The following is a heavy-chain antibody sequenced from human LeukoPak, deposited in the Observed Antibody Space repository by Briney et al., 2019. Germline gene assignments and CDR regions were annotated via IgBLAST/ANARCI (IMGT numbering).Heavy chain of an antibody. CDR3: ARGSGYDFWSGYKGNWFDP. V-gene: IGHV4-34*01. CDR2: INHSGST. CDR1: GGSFSGYY. J-gene: IGHJ5*02. Sequence: PSETLSLTCAVYGGSFSGYYWSWIRQPPGKGLEWIGEINHSGSTNYNPSLKSRVTISVDTSKNQFSLKLSSVTAADTAVYYCARGSGYDFWSGYKGNWFDPWGQGTLVTVSS. D-gene: IGHD3-3*01.